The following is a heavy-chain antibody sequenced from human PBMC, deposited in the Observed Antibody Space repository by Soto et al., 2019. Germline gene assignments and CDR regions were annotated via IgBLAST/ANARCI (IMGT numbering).Heavy chain of an antibody. D-gene: IGHD4-17*01. CDR2: INHSGST. Sequence: SETLSLTYAVYGGSFSDYYWSWIRQPPGKGLEWIGEINHSGSTNYNPSLESRVTISVDTSRNQFSLKLSFVTAADTAVYYCARGPRLRRNWFDPWGQGTLVTVSS. CDR1: GGSFSDYY. V-gene: IGHV4-34*01. CDR3: ARGPRLRRNWFDP. J-gene: IGHJ5*02.